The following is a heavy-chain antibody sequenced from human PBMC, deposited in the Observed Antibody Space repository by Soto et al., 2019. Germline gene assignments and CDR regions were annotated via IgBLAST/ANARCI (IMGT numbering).Heavy chain of an antibody. Sequence: PGESLKISCKGSGYSSTSYWISWVRQMPGKGLEWMGRIDPGDSYTNYSPSFQGHVTISVDKSISTAYLQWSSLKASDTAMYYCARRYCSTSSCPRNYYAMDVWGQGTTVTVSS. CDR2: IDPGDSYT. CDR1: GYSSTSYW. V-gene: IGHV5-10-1*01. D-gene: IGHD2-2*01. CDR3: ARRYCSTSSCPRNYYAMDV. J-gene: IGHJ6*02.